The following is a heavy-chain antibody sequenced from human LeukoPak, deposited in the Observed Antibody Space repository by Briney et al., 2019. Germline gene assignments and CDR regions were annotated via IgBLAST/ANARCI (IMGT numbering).Heavy chain of an antibody. D-gene: IGHD1-26*01. Sequence: PSETLSLTCTVSGGSISSSSYYWGWIRQPPGKGLEWIGSIYYSGSTYYNPSLNSRITMSVDTSKNQFSLKLNSVTAADTAVYYCAREHSRSSYFDYWGQGTLVTVSS. CDR2: IYYSGST. J-gene: IGHJ4*02. CDR1: GGSISSSSYY. CDR3: AREHSRSSYFDY. V-gene: IGHV4-39*07.